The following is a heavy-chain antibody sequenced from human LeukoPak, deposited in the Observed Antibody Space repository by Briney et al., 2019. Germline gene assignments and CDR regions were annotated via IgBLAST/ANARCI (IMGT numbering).Heavy chain of an antibody. D-gene: IGHD5-18*01. CDR1: GFTFSSYS. J-gene: IGHJ5*02. CDR3: AGALRGYSYGGEVAYNWFDP. Sequence: PGGSLRLSCAASGFTFSSYSMNWIRQAAGKGLECVANIKQDGSEKYYVDSMKGRFTITRDNGKNALYLHMNSVRAEDTAVYYCAGALRGYSYGGEVAYNWFDPWGQGTLVSVSS. CDR2: IKQDGSEK. V-gene: IGHV3-7*01.